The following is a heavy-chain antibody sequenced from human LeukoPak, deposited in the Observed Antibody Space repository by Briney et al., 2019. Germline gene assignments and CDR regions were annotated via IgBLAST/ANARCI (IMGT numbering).Heavy chain of an antibody. CDR2: ISYDGSNK. CDR1: GFTFSSYG. CDR3: AKDLRYCSSTSCPDPPYYFDY. Sequence: GGSLRLSCAASGFTFSSYGMHWVRQAPGKGLEWVAVISYDGSNKYYADSVKGRFTISRDNSKNTLYLQMNSLRAEDTAVYYCAKDLRYCSSTSCPDPPYYFDYWGQGTLVTVSS. D-gene: IGHD2-2*01. J-gene: IGHJ4*02. V-gene: IGHV3-30*18.